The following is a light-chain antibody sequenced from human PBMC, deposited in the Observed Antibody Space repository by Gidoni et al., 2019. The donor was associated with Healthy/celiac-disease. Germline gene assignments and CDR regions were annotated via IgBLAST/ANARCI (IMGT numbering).Light chain of an antibody. J-gene: IGKJ3*01. Sequence: DIQMTQSPSPLSASVGDRVTITCQASQDISNYLNWYQQKPGKAPKLLIYDASNLETGVPSRFSGSGSGTDFTFTISSLQPEDIATYYCQQYDNLPPLITFGPGTKVDIK. V-gene: IGKV1-33*01. CDR2: DAS. CDR1: QDISNY. CDR3: QQYDNLPPLIT.